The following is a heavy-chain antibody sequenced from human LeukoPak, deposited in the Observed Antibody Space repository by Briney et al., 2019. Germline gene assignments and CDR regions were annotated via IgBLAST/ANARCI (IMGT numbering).Heavy chain of an antibody. CDR2: MSGGGGST. D-gene: IGHD4-23*01. Sequence: GGSLRLSCAASGFTFSSYAMSWVRQAPGKGLEWVSAMSGGGGSTNYADAVKGRFTISRDNSKNTLYLQMNSLRAEDAAVYYCAKLVGNSDFDFWGQGTLVTVSS. CDR3: AKLVGNSDFDF. J-gene: IGHJ4*02. CDR1: GFTFSSYA. V-gene: IGHV3-23*01.